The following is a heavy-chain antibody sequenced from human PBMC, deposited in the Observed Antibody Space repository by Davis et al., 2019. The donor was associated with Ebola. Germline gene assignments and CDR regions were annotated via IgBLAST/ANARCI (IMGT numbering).Heavy chain of an antibody. CDR1: AYTFTTYD. V-gene: IGHV1-8*01. Sequence: AASVKVSCKASAYTFTTYDIHWVRQAPGPGLEWMGWMNPNSENTGYAQKFQGRVTMTRSTSISTAYMELSSLRSEDTAVYYCARGGYFDWLTRWHYYGMDVWGQGTTVTVSS. CDR3: ARGGYFDWLTRWHYYGMDV. J-gene: IGHJ6*02. D-gene: IGHD3-9*01. CDR2: MNPNSENT.